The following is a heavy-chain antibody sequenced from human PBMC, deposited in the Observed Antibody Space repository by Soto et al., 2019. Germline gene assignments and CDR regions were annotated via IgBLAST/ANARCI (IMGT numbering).Heavy chain of an antibody. CDR1: GASISSGDYF. V-gene: IGHV4-30-4*01. D-gene: IGHD5-12*01. J-gene: IGHJ4*02. CDR3: AREKGYISGPKNFDY. Sequence: SETLSLTCTVSGASISSGDYFWSWIRHSPGKGPEWIGYIYDSGSSYYNPSLKSRVTMSVDTSKNQFSLKLSSVTAADTAVYYCAREKGYISGPKNFDYWGQGTLVTVSS. CDR2: IYDSGSS.